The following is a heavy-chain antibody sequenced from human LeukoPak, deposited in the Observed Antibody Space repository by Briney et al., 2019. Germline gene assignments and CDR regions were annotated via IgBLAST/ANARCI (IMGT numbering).Heavy chain of an antibody. D-gene: IGHD3-16*01. CDR1: GGSISSGGYS. V-gene: IGHV4-30-2*01. Sequence: PSQTLSLTCAVSGGSISSGGYSWSWIRQPPGKGLEWIGYIYHSGSTYYNPSLKSQVTISVDRSKNQFSLKLSSVTAADTAVYYCALGVWGSPPVYWGQGTLVTVSS. J-gene: IGHJ4*02. CDR3: ALGVWGSPPVY. CDR2: IYHSGST.